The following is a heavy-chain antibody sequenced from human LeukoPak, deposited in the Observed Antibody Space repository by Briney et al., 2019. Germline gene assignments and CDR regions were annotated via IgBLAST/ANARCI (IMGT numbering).Heavy chain of an antibody. CDR1: GGSISSSSYY. J-gene: IGHJ3*02. V-gene: IGHV4-39*01. CDR2: IYSGGST. D-gene: IGHD5-12*01. Sequence: TSETLSLTCTVSGGSISSSSYYWDWIRQSPGKGLEWIGNIYSGGSTYYTPSLKSRVTISVDTSKNQFSLKLSSVTAADTAIYFCARHSRSGSGCYENAFDIWGQGTMVTVSS. CDR3: ARHSRSGSGCYENAFDI.